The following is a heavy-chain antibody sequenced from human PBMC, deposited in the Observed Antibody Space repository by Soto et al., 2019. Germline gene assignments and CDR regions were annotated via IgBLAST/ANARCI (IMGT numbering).Heavy chain of an antibody. J-gene: IGHJ4*02. V-gene: IGHV1-18*01. CDR2: ISAYNGNT. Sequence: GASVKVSCKASGYTFTSYGISWVRQAPGQGLEWMGWISAYNGNTNYAQKLQGRVTMTTDTSTSTAYMELRSLRSDDTAVYYCARENYSDYVLDYYFDYWGQGTLVTSPQ. CDR1: GYTFTSYG. CDR3: ARENYSDYVLDYYFDY. D-gene: IGHD4-17*01.